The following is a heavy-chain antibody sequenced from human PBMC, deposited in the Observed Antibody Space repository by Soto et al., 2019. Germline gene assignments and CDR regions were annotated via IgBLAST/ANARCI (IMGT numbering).Heavy chain of an antibody. Sequence: GGSLRLSCAASGFSVGSNFMTWVRQAPGKGLEWVAAISHDGTNKNYGDSVKGRFTISRDNSKKTLYLQMNSLRPEGTALYYCAKDEYYYSRSGYYIFDSWGQGTLVTVSS. CDR2: ISHDGTNK. V-gene: IGHV3-30*18. CDR3: AKDEYYYSRSGYYIFDS. CDR1: GFSVGSNF. D-gene: IGHD3-22*01. J-gene: IGHJ4*02.